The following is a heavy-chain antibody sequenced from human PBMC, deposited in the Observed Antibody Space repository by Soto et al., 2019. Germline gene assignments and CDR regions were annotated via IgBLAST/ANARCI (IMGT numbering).Heavy chain of an antibody. D-gene: IGHD3-3*01. CDR1: GGTFSSYA. V-gene: IGHV1-69*06. Sequence: SVKVSCKASGGTFSSYAISWVRQAPGQGLEWMGGIIPIFGTANYAQKFQGRVTITADKSTSTAYMELSSLRSEDTAVYYCARGSLHRSRITIFGVVSLDVWGQGTTVTVSS. CDR2: IIPIFGTA. J-gene: IGHJ6*02. CDR3: ARGSLHRSRITIFGVVSLDV.